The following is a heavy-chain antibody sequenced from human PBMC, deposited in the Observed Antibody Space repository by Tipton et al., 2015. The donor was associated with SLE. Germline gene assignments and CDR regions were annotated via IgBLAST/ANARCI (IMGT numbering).Heavy chain of an antibody. J-gene: IGHJ4*02. CDR2: IYYSGST. CDR3: ARDRVGVVPLFDC. D-gene: IGHD3-3*01. V-gene: IGHV4-61*01. CDR1: GGSISSGRYS. Sequence: LRLSCTVSGGSISSGRYSWIWIRQPPGKGLEWIGNIYYSGSTNYNPSLKSRVTISVDTSKNQFSLRLSSVTAADTAVYYCARDRVGVVPLFDCCGQGTLVTVSS.